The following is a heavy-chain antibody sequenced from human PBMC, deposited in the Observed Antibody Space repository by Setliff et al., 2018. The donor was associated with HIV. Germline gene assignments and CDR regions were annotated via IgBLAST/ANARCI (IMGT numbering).Heavy chain of an antibody. CDR3: ARVPTSSWYVTTQRTKEYFHQ. Sequence: SETLSLTCTVSGVSITSSQYYWGWVRQPPGKGLEWIGNIHYSGSTYYNPSLKSRVTISVDTSRNQFSLRLSSVTAADTAIYYCARVPTSSWYVTTQRTKEYFHQWGQGTLVTVSS. CDR1: GVSITSSQYY. V-gene: IGHV4-39*07. CDR2: IHYSGST. J-gene: IGHJ1*01. D-gene: IGHD6-13*01.